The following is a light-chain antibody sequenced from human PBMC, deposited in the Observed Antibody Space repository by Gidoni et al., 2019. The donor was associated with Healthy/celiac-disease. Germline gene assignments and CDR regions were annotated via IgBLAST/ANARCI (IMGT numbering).Light chain of an antibody. CDR1: ALPKQY. CDR2: KDS. J-gene: IGLJ2*01. V-gene: IGLV3-25*02. CDR3: QSADSSGTSVV. Sequence: SSELTQTPSVSVSPGQTARITCSVDALPKQYAYWYQQKPGQSPVLVIYKDSERPSGIPERFSGSSSVTTVTLTISGVQAEDEADYYFQSADSSGTSVVFGGVTKLTVL.